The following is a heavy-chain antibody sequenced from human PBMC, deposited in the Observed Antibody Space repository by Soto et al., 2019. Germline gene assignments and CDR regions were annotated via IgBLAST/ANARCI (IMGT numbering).Heavy chain of an antibody. J-gene: IGHJ3*01. Sequence: PAETLSLTCTVSGGSISSYYWSWIRQPPGKGLEWIGYIYYSGSTNYNPSLKSRVTISVDTSKNQFSLKLTSVTAADTAVYYCARRYGSAFDFWGQGTMVTVSS. V-gene: IGHV4-59*01. CDR2: IYYSGST. CDR3: ARRYGSAFDF. CDR1: GGSISSYY. D-gene: IGHD3-10*01.